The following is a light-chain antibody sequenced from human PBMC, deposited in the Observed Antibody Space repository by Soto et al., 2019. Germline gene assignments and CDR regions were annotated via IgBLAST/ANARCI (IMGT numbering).Light chain of an antibody. CDR1: QSVSSN. CDR3: QQYNNWPPPLT. Sequence: EIVMTQSPATLSVSPGERATLSCRASQSVSSNLAWYQQKPGQAPRLLIYGASTRATGIPARFSGSGSGTEFTLTISRLQSEDFAVYYCQQYNNWPPPLTCGQGTKVEIK. J-gene: IGKJ1*01. V-gene: IGKV3-15*01. CDR2: GAS.